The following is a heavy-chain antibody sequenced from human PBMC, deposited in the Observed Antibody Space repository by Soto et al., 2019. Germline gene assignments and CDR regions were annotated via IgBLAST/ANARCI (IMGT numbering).Heavy chain of an antibody. CDR1: GYMFTNYG. CDR3: AGAGSGFYGRFDL. V-gene: IGHV1-18*01. J-gene: IGHJ5*02. CDR2: ISTYSGNT. Sequence: SVKVSCKTSGYMFTNYGLSWVRQAPGQGLQWVGWISTYSGNTYYAQNLHGRVTVTTDTSTTTTYMELRSLKSDDTAVYYCAGAGSGFYGRFDLWGQGTLVTVSS. D-gene: IGHD3-22*01.